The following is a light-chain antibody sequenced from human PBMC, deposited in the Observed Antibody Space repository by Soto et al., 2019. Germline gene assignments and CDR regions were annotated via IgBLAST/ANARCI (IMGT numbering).Light chain of an antibody. CDR2: AAS. CDR1: QNISNY. V-gene: IGKV1-39*01. CDR3: QHSYSTPPT. Sequence: DIQMTQSPSFLSASVGDRVTIICRASQNISNYVNWYQEKPGTAPKVLIYAASPLQSAVPSRFSGTGSATDFTLTITTLQPGEFATYFCQHSYSTPPTFGQGTKVDIK. J-gene: IGKJ1*01.